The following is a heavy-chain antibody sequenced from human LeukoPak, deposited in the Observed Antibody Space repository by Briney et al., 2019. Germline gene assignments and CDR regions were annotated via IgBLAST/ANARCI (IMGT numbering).Heavy chain of an antibody. D-gene: IGHD4/OR15-4a*01. V-gene: IGHV3-23*01. CDR2: TSGRGGST. CDR1: GFTFSSYA. J-gene: IGHJ4*02. CDR3: TRDDYGETFDY. Sequence: PGGSLRLSCVASGFTFSSYAMSWVRQAPGKGLEWVAATSGRGGSTYYANSVKGRFTISRDNSKNTLYVQMNSLRAEDTAVYYCTRDDYGETFDYWGQGTLVTVSS.